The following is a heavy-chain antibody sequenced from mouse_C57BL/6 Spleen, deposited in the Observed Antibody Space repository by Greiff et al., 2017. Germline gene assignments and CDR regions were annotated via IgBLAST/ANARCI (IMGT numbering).Heavy chain of an antibody. Sequence: VQLQQSGAELVRPGASVTLSCKASGYTFTDYEMHWVKQTPVHGLEWIGAIDPETGGTAYNQKFKGKAILTADKSSSTAYMELRSLTSEDSAVYYCTRVNTGYFDVWGTGTTVTVAS. CDR1: GYTFTDYE. CDR2: IDPETGGT. J-gene: IGHJ1*03. CDR3: TRVNTGYFDV. V-gene: IGHV1-15*01.